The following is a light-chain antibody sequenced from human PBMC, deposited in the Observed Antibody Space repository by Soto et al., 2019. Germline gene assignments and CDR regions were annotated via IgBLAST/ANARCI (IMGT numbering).Light chain of an antibody. CDR2: GAS. V-gene: IGKV3-20*01. Sequence: IVLTQSPGTLSLSPGERATLSCRASQSVRSSYLAWYQQKPGQAPRLLIYGASSRATGIPDRFSGSGSGTDFTLTISRLEPEDFAVYYCQQYGSSPLTFGGGTKLEIK. CDR1: QSVRSSY. CDR3: QQYGSSPLT. J-gene: IGKJ4*01.